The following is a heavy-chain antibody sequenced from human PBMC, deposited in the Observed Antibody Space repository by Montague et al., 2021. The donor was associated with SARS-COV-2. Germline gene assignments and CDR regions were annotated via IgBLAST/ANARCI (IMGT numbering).Heavy chain of an antibody. CDR3: ARLRRPIYCSGGSCYSYNWFDP. Sequence: SETLSLTCTVSGGSISSYYWSWIRQPPGKGLEWIGHIYYSGSTNYNPSLKSRVTISVDTSKNQFSLKLSSVTAADTAVYYCARLRRPIYCSGGSCYSYNWFDPWGQGTLVTVSS. CDR2: IYYSGST. V-gene: IGHV4-59*08. D-gene: IGHD2-15*01. J-gene: IGHJ5*02. CDR1: GGSISSYY.